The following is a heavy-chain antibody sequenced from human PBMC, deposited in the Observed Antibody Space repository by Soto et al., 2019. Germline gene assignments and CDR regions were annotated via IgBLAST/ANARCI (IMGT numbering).Heavy chain of an antibody. J-gene: IGHJ4*02. D-gene: IGHD3-10*01. V-gene: IGHV3-23*01. CDR1: GFTFSSYA. CDR3: AKDSGNYGSGSFSH. CDR2: LSGTGDST. Sequence: VQLLESGGGLVQPGGSLRFSCAASGFTFSSYAMSWVRQAPGKGLEWVSALSGTGDSTDYANSVKGRFTISRDDSKATLYLQMSSLRAEDTAIYYCAKDSGNYGSGSFSHWGQGTLVTVSS.